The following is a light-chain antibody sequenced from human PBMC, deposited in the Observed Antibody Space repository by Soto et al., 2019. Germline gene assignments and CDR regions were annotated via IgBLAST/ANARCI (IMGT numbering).Light chain of an antibody. V-gene: IGKV3-11*01. CDR3: QQRSNWPLT. J-gene: IGKJ4*01. Sequence: EIVLAQSPATLSLSPGERATLSCRASQSVSNHLAWYQQRPGQAPRHLIYDASNRATGIPARFSCSGSGTDLALTISSLESEDFAIYYCQQRSNWPLTFGGGTKVEIK. CDR2: DAS. CDR1: QSVSNH.